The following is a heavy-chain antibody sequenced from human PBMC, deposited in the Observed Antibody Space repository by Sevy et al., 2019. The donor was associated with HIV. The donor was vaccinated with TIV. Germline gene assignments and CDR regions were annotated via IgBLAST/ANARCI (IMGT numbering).Heavy chain of an antibody. J-gene: IGHJ4*02. CDR3: STDDLISY. CDR2: IKSITDGGPA. V-gene: IGHV3-15*07. Sequence: GGSLRLSCTASGFDFANAWMNWVRQAPGKGLEWAGHIKSITDGGPADYAAPVKGRFTISRHNSKNTLYLNMNSLKAEDTAVYYCSTDDLISYWGRGTLVTVSS. CDR1: GFDFANAW.